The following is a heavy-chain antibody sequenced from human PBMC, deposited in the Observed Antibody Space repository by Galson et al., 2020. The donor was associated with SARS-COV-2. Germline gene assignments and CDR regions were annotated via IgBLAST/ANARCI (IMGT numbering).Heavy chain of an antibody. CDR1: GGSISSNNW. V-gene: IGHV4-4*02. CDR2: IYHTGTT. D-gene: IGHD6-13*01. CDR3: ARDGAGAAAGTGGLSS. J-gene: IGHJ5*02. Sequence: SETLSLTCVVSGGSISSNNWWSWVRQSPGKGLEWIGEIYHTGTTNDNPSLESRVIISVDKSKNQFSLRLRSVTAADTAVYYCARDGAGAAAGTGGLSSWGQGTLVTVSS.